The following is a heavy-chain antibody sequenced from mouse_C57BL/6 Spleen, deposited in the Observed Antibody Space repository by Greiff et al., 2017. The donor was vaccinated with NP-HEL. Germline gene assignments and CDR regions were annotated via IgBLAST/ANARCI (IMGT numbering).Heavy chain of an antibody. CDR2: ISSGSSTI. V-gene: IGHV5-17*01. CDR1: GFTFSDYG. J-gene: IGHJ3*01. CDR3: ASERENDYDWFAY. Sequence: EVKLVESGGGLVKPGGSLKLSCAASGFTFSDYGMHWVRQAPEKGLEWVAYISSGSSTIYYADTVKGRFTISRDNAKNTLFLQMTSLRSEDTAMYYCASERENDYDWFAYWGQGTLVTVSA. D-gene: IGHD2-4*01.